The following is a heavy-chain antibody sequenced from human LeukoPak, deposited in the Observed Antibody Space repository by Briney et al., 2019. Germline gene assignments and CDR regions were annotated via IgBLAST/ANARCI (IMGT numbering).Heavy chain of an antibody. V-gene: IGHV3-11*01. CDR3: ARDKAMIVVVDAFDI. CDR1: GFTFSDYY. J-gene: IGHJ3*02. D-gene: IGHD3-22*01. CDR2: ISSSGSTI. Sequence: GGSLRLSCAASGFTFSDYYMSWIRQAPGKGLEWVSYISSSGSTIYYADSVKGRFTISRDNAKNSLYLQMNSLRAEDTAVYYCARDKAMIVVVDAFDIWGQGTMVTVSS.